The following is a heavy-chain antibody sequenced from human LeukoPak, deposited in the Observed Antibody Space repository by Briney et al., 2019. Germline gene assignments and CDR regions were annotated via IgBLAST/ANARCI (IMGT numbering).Heavy chain of an antibody. Sequence: GGSLRLSCAASGFTFSGYDMSWVRQAPGKGLEWVSYTSSSSSTIYYADSVKSRFTLSRDNAKNSLYLQMNSLRAEDTAVYYCARLRYYGMDVWGQGTTVTVSS. CDR3: ARLRYYGMDV. CDR2: TSSSSSTI. V-gene: IGHV3-48*04. CDR1: GFTFSGYD. J-gene: IGHJ6*02.